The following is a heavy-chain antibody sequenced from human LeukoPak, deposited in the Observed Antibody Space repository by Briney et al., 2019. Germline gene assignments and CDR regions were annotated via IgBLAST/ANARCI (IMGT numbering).Heavy chain of an antibody. CDR2: INEDGSEK. Sequence: GGSVRLSCAVSGFTFSRYWMNWVRQAPGKGLEWLANINEDGSEKHYVDSVEGRFTVSRDNGENSVSLQMNSLKVEDAAVYYCARGLRTAAGLDYWGQGTLVIASS. D-gene: IGHD6-13*01. CDR1: GFTFSRYW. V-gene: IGHV3-7*04. J-gene: IGHJ4*02. CDR3: ARGLRTAAGLDY.